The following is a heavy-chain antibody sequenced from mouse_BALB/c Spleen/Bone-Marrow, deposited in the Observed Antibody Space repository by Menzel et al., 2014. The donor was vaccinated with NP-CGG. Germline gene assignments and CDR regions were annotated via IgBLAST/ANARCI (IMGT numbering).Heavy chain of an antibody. CDR2: ISSGSSTI. Sequence: EVQLQQSGGGLAQPGGSRKLSCAASGFTFSSFGMHWVRQAPEKGLEWVAYISSGSSTIYYADTVKGRFTISRDNPKNTLFPQMTSLRSEDTAMYYCVRSYDSYAMAFWGQGTSVTVSS. CDR1: GFTFSSFG. CDR3: VRSYDSYAMAF. J-gene: IGHJ4*01. D-gene: IGHD2-10*02. V-gene: IGHV5-17*02.